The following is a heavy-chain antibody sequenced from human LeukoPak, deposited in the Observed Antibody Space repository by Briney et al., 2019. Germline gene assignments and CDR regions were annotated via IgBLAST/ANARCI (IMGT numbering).Heavy chain of an antibody. CDR1: GYTFTSYG. D-gene: IGHD3-10*01. V-gene: IGHV1-18*01. CDR3: ARISGSGTYYGMDV. J-gene: IGHJ6*02. CDR2: ISVYNGNT. Sequence: ASVKVSCKASGYTFTSYGISWVRQAPGQGLEWMGWISVYNGNTNYVQKLQGRVTVTTDTSTSTAYMELRSLRSDDTAVYYCARISGSGTYYGMDVWGQGTTVTVSS.